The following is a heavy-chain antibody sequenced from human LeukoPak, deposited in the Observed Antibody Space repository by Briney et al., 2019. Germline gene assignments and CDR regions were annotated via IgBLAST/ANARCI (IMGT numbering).Heavy chain of an antibody. CDR3: AKDYADYDFWSGPLAFDI. CDR1: GFTFSSYG. D-gene: IGHD3-3*01. CDR2: IWYDGSNK. V-gene: IGHV3-33*06. Sequence: PGGSLRLSCAASGFTFSSYGMHWVRQAPGKGLEWVAVIWYDGSNKYYADSVKGRFTISRDNSKNTLYLQMNSLRAEDTAVYYCAKDYADYDFWSGPLAFDIWGQGTMVTVSS. J-gene: IGHJ3*02.